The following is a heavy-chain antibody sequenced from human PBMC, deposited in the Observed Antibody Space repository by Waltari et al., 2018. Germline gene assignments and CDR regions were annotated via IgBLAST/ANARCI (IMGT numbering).Heavy chain of an antibody. V-gene: IGHV1-69*13. J-gene: IGHJ3*01. CDR1: GGSFGTYA. Sequence: QVRLVQSGAEVRKPGSSVRVSCEASGGSFGTYAITWVRQAPGQGFEWMAGIIPIAGTPNYAQKFQGRVTIAADASTRTAYMDLSSLRSDDTAVYYCAKRIVGGPFDVWGQGTVVTVSS. CDR3: AKRIVGGPFDV. CDR2: IIPIAGTP. D-gene: IGHD1-26*01.